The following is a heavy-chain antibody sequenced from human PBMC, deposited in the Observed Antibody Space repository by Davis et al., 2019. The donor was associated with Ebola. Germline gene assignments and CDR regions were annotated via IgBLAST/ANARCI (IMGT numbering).Heavy chain of an antibody. CDR3: ARGGLGGGYSYGSYYYYGMDV. J-gene: IGHJ6*02. Sequence: SCKASGGTFSSYAMHWVRQAPGKGLEWVAVISYDGSNKYYADSVKGRFTISRDNSKNTLYLQMNSLRAEDTAVYYCARGGLGGGYSYGSYYYYGMDVWGQGTTVTVSS. CDR2: ISYDGSNK. V-gene: IGHV3-30-3*01. D-gene: IGHD5-18*01. CDR1: GGTFSSYA.